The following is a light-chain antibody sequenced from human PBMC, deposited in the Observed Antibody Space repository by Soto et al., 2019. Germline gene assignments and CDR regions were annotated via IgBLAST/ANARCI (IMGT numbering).Light chain of an antibody. CDR2: DAS. Sequence: DIQMTQSPSSLSASVGDRVTITCQASQDITNYLNWYQQKPGKAPQLLIYDASNLETGVPSRFSGSGSGTDFTFTISSLQPEDISTSYWQQYDYLPLTFGGGTKVEIE. J-gene: IGKJ4*02. CDR3: QQYDYLPLT. V-gene: IGKV1-33*01. CDR1: QDITNY.